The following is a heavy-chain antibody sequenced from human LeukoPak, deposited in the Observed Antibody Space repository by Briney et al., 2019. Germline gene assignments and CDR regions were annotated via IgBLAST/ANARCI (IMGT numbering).Heavy chain of an antibody. CDR2: IYPGDSDT. CDR3: ARQNDFRLDY. CDR1: GYTFSSYW. J-gene: IGHJ4*02. V-gene: IGHV5-51*01. D-gene: IGHD3-3*01. Sequence: GASLKISCKGSGYTFSSYWIGWVRQLPGKGLEWMGIIYPGDSDTRYSPSLQGQVTISVDTSIGTAYLQWSSLKASDTAIYYCARQNDFRLDYWGQGTLVTVSS.